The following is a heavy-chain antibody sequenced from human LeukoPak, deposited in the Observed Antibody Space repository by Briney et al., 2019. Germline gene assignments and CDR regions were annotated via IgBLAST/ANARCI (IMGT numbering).Heavy chain of an antibody. CDR2: INDSGST. CDR3: ARVIDYDISGYYLGY. D-gene: IGHD3-22*01. V-gene: IGHV4-34*01. CDR1: GGSFSGYY. J-gene: IGHJ4*02. Sequence: SETLSLTCAVYGGSFSGYYWSWIRQPQGKGLEWIGEINDSGSTSCSPSLKSRVSISVDTSKNQFSLKLSSVTAADTAVYYCARVIDYDISGYYLGYWGQGNRVTVS.